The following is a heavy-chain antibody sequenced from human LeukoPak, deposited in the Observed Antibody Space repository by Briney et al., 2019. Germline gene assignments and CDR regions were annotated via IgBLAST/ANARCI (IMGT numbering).Heavy chain of an antibody. CDR2: IIPIFGTA. V-gene: IGHV1-69*13. CDR3: ARDPLHYYDSSGYSSGGYFDY. D-gene: IGHD3-22*01. Sequence: VASVTVSCKASGGTFSSYAISWVRQAPGQGLEWMGGIIPIFGTANYAQKFQGRVTITADESTSTAYMELSSLRSEDTAVYYCARDPLHYYDSSGYSSGGYFDYWGQGTLVTVSS. J-gene: IGHJ4*02. CDR1: GGTFSSYA.